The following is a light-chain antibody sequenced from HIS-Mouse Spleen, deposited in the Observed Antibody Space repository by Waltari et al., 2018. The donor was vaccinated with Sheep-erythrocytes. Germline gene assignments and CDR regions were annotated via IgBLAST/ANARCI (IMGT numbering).Light chain of an antibody. J-gene: IGLJ3*02. CDR1: SSDVGSYNL. Sequence: QSALTQPASVSGSPGQSITISCTGTSSDVGSYNLVSWYQQHPGKAPKLRIYEGSKRPSGGSHRFAGSKSGNTASLTISGLQAEDEADYYCCSYAGSSTPWVFGGGTKLTVL. V-gene: IGLV2-23*01. CDR2: EGS. CDR3: CSYAGSSTPWV.